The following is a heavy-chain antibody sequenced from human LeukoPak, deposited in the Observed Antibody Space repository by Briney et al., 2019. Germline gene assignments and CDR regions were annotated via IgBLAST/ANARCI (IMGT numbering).Heavy chain of an antibody. CDR2: ISGSGGST. CDR1: GFTFSSYA. CDR3: AKVRYDSSGYQSPYFDY. V-gene: IGHV3-23*01. D-gene: IGHD3-22*01. J-gene: IGHJ4*02. Sequence: QPGGSLRLSCAASGFTFSSYAMSWVRQAPGKGLEWVSAISGSGGSTYYADSVKGRFTISRDNSKNTLYLQMNSLRVEGTAIYYCAKVRYDSSGYQSPYFDYWGQGTLVTVSS.